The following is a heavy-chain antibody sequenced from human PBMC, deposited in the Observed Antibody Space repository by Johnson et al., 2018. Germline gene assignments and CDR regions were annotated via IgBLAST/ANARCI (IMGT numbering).Heavy chain of an antibody. D-gene: IGHD6-19*01. Sequence: LVESGGGLVRPGGSLRLSCASSGFIFSDYAMSWVRQAPGKGLEWVSGISGRGNSLHNADSVKGRFTISRDNSKETLYLQMNSLRVEDTAGYYWAQVRSGWYETYYNYYYGMDVWGQGTMVTVSS. CDR3: AQVRSGWYETYYNYYYGMDV. CDR1: GFIFSDYA. V-gene: IGHV3-23*04. CDR2: ISGRGNSL. J-gene: IGHJ6*02.